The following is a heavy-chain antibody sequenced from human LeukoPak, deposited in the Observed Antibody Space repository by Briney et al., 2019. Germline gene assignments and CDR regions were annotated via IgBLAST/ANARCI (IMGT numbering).Heavy chain of an antibody. V-gene: IGHV3-23*01. CDR3: AKSEGQLHPYPKYFDY. J-gene: IGHJ4*02. CDR2: ISGSGGST. Sequence: GGSLRLSCAASGFTFSSYALNWVRQAPGKGLEWVSGISGSGGSTYYADSVKGRFTISRDNSKNTLYLQMNSLRAEDTAIYYCAKSEGQLHPYPKYFDYWGQGTLVTVSS. CDR1: GFTFSSYA. D-gene: IGHD2-2*01.